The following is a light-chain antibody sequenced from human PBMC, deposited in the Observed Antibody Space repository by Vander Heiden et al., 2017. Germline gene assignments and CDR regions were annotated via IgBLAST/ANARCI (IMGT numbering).Light chain of an antibody. J-gene: IGLJ3*02. CDR1: SSNIGSNT. CDR2: SHN. Sequence: QSVLTQPPSASGTPGQRVTISCSGRSSNIGSNTVNWYQQLPGTAPKLLIYSHNQQPSGVPDRFSGSKSGTSASLAISGLQSEDEADYYCAAWDDNLSGWVFGGGTKLTVL. V-gene: IGLV1-44*01. CDR3: AAWDDNLSGWV.